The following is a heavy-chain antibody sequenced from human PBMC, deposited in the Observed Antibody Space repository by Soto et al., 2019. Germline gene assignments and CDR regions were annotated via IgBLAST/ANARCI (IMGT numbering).Heavy chain of an antibody. CDR2: ISGSGGST. D-gene: IGHD3-10*01. CDR1: GFTFGSYA. CDR3: AKVGFGELLIYYGMDV. J-gene: IGHJ6*02. Sequence: EVQLLESGGGLVQPGVSLKLSFSASGFTFGSYAMSWVRQAPGKGLEWVSAISGSGGSTYYADSVKGRFTISSDNSKNTLYLEMNSLRAEGTAVYYCAKVGFGELLIYYGMDVWGQGTTVTVSS. V-gene: IGHV3-23*01.